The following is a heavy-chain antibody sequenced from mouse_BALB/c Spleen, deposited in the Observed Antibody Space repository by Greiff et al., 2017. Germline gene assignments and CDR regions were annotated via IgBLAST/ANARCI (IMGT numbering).Heavy chain of an antibody. CDR1: GYTFTDYE. D-gene: IGHD1-1*01. V-gene: IGHV1-15*01. CDR2: IDPETGGT. Sequence: VQLVESGAELVRPGASVTLSCKASGYTFTDYEMHWVKQTPVHGLEWIGAIDPETGGTAYNQKFKGKATLTADKSSSTAYMELRSLTSEDSAVYYCTRHYYGSSYGDYWGQGTSVTVSS. J-gene: IGHJ4*01. CDR3: TRHYYGSSYGDY.